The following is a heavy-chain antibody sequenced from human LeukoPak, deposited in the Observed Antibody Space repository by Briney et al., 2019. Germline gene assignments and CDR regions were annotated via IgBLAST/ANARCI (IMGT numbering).Heavy chain of an antibody. CDR2: ISYDGSNK. CDR3: ARDYGDYGGTFDI. D-gene: IGHD4-17*01. CDR1: GLTFSSFV. Sequence: QPGRSLRLSCAASGLTFSSFVIHWVRQAPGKALEWVAVISYDGSNKYYADSVKGRFTISRDNSKNTLYLQMNSLRPEDTAVYYCARDYGDYGGTFDIWGRGTMVTVSS. J-gene: IGHJ3*02. V-gene: IGHV3-30-3*01.